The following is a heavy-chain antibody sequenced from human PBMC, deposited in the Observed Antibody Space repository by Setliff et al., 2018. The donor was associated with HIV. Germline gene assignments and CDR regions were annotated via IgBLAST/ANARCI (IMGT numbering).Heavy chain of an antibody. D-gene: IGHD6-6*01. V-gene: IGHV4-31*03. J-gene: IGHJ3*02. CDR2: IYYSGST. Sequence: PSETLSLTCTVSGGSISSGAYYWSWIRQHPGKGLEWIGYIYYSGSTYYNPSLKSRVTISVETSKNQVSLKLSSVTAADTAVYYCASSHTGYSSSSGGFDIWGQGTMVTVSS. CDR1: GGSISSGAYY. CDR3: ASSHTGYSSSSGGFDI.